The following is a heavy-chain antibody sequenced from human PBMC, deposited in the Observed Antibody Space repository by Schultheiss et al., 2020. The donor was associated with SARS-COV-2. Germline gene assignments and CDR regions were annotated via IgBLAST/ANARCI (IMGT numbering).Heavy chain of an antibody. D-gene: IGHD6-13*01. CDR3: ARDLGIAAAGTFGGDY. CDR2: INAGNGNT. V-gene: IGHV1-3*01. Sequence: ASVKVSCKASGYTFTSYAMHWVRQAPGQRLEWMGWINAGNGNTKYSQKFQGRVTITRDTSASTAYMELSSLRSDDTAVYYCARDLGIAAAGTFGGDYWGQGTLVTVSS. CDR1: GYTFTSYA. J-gene: IGHJ4*02.